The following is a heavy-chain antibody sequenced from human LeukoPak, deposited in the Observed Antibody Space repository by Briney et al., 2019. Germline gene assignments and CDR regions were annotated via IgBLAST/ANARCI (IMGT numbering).Heavy chain of an antibody. J-gene: IGHJ4*02. CDR3: AHYGDYRFMYYFDY. CDR1: GFSLSTRGLG. D-gene: IGHD4-17*01. V-gene: IGHV2-5*02. Sequence: SGPTLVHPTPALTLTFSLSGFSLSTRGLGVGWIRQPPVEAPEWLALLYWDDNYLYSPSLRRRLTITKDTSKNQVVFTMTNMDPVDTATYYCAHYGDYRFMYYFDYWGQGTLVTVSS. CDR2: LYWDDNY.